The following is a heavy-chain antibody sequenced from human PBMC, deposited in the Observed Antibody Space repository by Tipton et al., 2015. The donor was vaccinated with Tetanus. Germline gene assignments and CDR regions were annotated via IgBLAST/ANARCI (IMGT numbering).Heavy chain of an antibody. V-gene: IGHV3-33*01. CDR1: GFIFSSYG. Sequence: SLRLSCAASGFIFSSYGIHWVRQAPGKGLEWVAVSWYDGTDKYYADSVKGRFTISRDNSKNTLYLQRNSLRAGDTAVYYCAREADCSGGSFFSGDFDNWGQGTQVTVSS. J-gene: IGHJ4*02. CDR3: AREADCSGGSFFSGDFDN. CDR2: SWYDGTDK. D-gene: IGHD2-15*01.